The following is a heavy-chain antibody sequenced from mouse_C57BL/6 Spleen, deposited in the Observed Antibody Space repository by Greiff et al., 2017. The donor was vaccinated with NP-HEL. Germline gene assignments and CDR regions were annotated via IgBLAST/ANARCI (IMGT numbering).Heavy chain of an antibody. Sequence: EVKLVESGGGLVKPGGSLKLSCAASGFTFSSYAMSWVRQTPEKRLEWVATISDGGSYTYYPDNVKGRFTISRDNAKNNLYLQMSHLKSEDTAMYDCARGRGYFDYWGQGTTLTVSS. J-gene: IGHJ2*01. CDR2: ISDGGSYT. CDR3: ARGRGYFDY. V-gene: IGHV5-4*03. CDR1: GFTFSSYA.